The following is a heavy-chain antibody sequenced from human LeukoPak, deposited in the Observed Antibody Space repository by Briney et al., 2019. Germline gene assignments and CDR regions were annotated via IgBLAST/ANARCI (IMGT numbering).Heavy chain of an antibody. CDR2: VYFGGSA. V-gene: IGHV4-59*12. D-gene: IGHD3-9*01. Sequence: SETLSLACTVSAASISSYSWSWIRQPPGEGLEWIGYVYFGGSANYNPSLKSRATIAVDTSKNQFSLKLSSVTAADTAVYYCARDPNTYYDTIDAFDIWGQGTMVTVSS. J-gene: IGHJ3*02. CDR1: AASISSYS. CDR3: ARDPNTYYDTIDAFDI.